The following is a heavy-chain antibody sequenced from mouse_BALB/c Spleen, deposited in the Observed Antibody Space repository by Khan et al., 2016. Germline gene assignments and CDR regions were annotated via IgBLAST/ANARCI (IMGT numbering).Heavy chain of an antibody. Sequence: EVQLQESGPGLVKPSQSLSLTCSVTGYSITSGYYWNWIRQFPGNKLEWMGYISYDGSNNYNPSLQNRISITRDTSKNQFFLKLNSVTTEDTATYYCAGDSDYFDYWGQGTTLTVSS. CDR3: AGDSDYFDY. CDR1: GYSITSGYY. J-gene: IGHJ2*01. CDR2: ISYDGSN. V-gene: IGHV3-6*02.